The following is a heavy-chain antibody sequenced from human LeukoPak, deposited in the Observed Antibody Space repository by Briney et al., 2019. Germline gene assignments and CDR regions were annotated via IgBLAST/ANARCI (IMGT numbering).Heavy chain of an antibody. CDR1: GFTSSDYS. Sequence: GGSLKSSWQAPGFTSSDYSMSWFRKAPGKGLEWVSYISSSSSYTNYADSVKGRFTISRDNAKNSLYLQMNSLRADDTAVYYCARSGSHDYWGQGTLVTVSS. J-gene: IGHJ4*02. CDR3: ARSGSHDY. V-gene: IGHV3-11*03. D-gene: IGHD1-26*01. CDR2: ISSSSSYT.